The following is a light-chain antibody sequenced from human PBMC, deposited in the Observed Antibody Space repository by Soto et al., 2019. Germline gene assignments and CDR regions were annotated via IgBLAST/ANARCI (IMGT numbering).Light chain of an antibody. Sequence: QSALTQPASVSGSPGQSITISCTGTSSDVGSFDHVSWYQQHPGKVPRLLIYDGSNRPSGVSDRFSGSKSGNTASLTISGLQAEDEADYYCNSFTTTNTYVFGTGTKVTVL. CDR3: NSFTTTNTYV. CDR2: DGS. J-gene: IGLJ1*01. CDR1: SSDVGSFDH. V-gene: IGLV2-14*02.